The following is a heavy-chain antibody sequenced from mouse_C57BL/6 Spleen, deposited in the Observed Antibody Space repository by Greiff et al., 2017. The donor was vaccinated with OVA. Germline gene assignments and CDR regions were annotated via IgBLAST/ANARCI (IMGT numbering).Heavy chain of an antibody. V-gene: IGHV5-17*01. Sequence: EVKLMASGGGLVKPGGSLKLSCAASGFTFSDYGMHWVRQAPEKGLEWVAYISSGSSTIYYADTVKGRFTISRDNAKNTLFLQMTSLRSEDTAMYYCARGLGKYYFDYWGQGTTLTVSS. CDR3: ARGLGKYYFDY. CDR2: ISSGSSTI. J-gene: IGHJ2*01. D-gene: IGHD4-1*01. CDR1: GFTFSDYG.